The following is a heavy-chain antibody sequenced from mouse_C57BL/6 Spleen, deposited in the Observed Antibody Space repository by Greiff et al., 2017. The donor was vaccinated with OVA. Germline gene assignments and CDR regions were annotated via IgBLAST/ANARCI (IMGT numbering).Heavy chain of an antibody. CDR1: GYAFSSSW. CDR3: ARRTGYAYFDV. Sequence: QVQLQQSGPELVKPGASVKISCKASGYAFSSSWMNWVKQRPGKGLEWIGLIYPGGGGTNYNGKFKGKATLTADKSSSTAYMQLSSLTSEDSAVYFCARRTGYAYFDVWGTGTTVTVSA. D-gene: IGHD2-2*01. V-gene: IGHV1-82*01. J-gene: IGHJ1*03. CDR2: IYPGGGGT.